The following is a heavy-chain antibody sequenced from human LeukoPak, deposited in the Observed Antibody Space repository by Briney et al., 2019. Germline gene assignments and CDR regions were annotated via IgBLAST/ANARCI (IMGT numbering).Heavy chain of an antibody. Sequence: GGSLRLSCAASGFTFSRYTMHWARQAPGKGLEYVSGFSSKGGSTYYASSVKGRFTISRDNSKNTLYLQMGSLRAEDMAVYYCAREDYGTGKFDYWGQGTLVIVSS. CDR2: FSSKGGST. V-gene: IGHV3-64*01. CDR1: GFTFSRYT. D-gene: IGHD4-17*01. J-gene: IGHJ4*02. CDR3: AREDYGTGKFDY.